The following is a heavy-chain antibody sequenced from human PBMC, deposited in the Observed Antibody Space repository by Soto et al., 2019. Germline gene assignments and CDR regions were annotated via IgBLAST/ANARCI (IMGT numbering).Heavy chain of an antibody. J-gene: IGHJ4*02. CDR2: INTDNGDT. CDR3: ASDLAYCRGGSCQIGSFDY. V-gene: IGHV1-3*04. Sequence: GASVKVSCKTSGYTFTNFPMHWLRQAPGQRLEWMGWINTDNGDTKCSQNFQGRVTITRDTSATTAYMELSSLRSEDTAVYYCASDLAYCRGGSCQIGSFDYWGQGTLVTVSS. D-gene: IGHD2-15*01. CDR1: GYTFTNFP.